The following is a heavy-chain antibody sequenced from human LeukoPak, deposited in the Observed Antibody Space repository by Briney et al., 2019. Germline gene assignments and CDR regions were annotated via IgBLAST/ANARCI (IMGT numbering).Heavy chain of an antibody. CDR3: AGARSYYYDSSGFYYFDY. CDR2: INHSGST. CDR1: GFTFSGYY. V-gene: IGHV4-34*01. Sequence: GSLRLSCAASGFTFSGYYWSWIRQPPGKGLEWIGEINHSGSTNYNPSLKSRVTISVDTSKNQFSLKLSSVTAADTAVYYCAGARSYYYDSSGFYYFDYWGQGTLVTVSS. D-gene: IGHD3-22*01. J-gene: IGHJ4*02.